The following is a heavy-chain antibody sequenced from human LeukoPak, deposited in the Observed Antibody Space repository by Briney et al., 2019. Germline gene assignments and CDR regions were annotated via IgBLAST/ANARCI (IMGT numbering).Heavy chain of an antibody. CDR1: GGSFSGYY. CDR2: INHSGST. Sequence: SATLSLTCAVYGGSFSGYYWSWIRQPPGKGLEWIGEINHSGSTNYNPSLKSRVTISVDTSKNQFSLKLSSVTAADTAVYYCARGSDSDFDYWGQGTLVTVSS. CDR3: ARGSDSDFDY. J-gene: IGHJ4*02. V-gene: IGHV4-34*01.